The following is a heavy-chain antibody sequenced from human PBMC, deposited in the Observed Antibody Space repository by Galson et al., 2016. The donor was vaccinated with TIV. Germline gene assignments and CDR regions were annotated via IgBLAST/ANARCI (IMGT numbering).Heavy chain of an antibody. J-gene: IGHJ2*01. Sequence: SLRLSCAASGISVNNDWMHWVCQSPEKGLVWVARIDTDGTTTYYADSVKGRFSISRDNAKNTVYLQMNSLRAEDTAVYYCARSITMMVLVQYWYFDLWGRGTLVTVSS. D-gene: IGHD3-22*01. CDR2: IDTDGTTT. CDR1: GISVNNDW. V-gene: IGHV3-74*01. CDR3: ARSITMMVLVQYWYFDL.